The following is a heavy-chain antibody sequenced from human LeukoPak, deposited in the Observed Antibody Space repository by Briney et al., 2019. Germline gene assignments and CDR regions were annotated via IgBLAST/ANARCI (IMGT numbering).Heavy chain of an antibody. Sequence: GGSLRLSCAASGFTFSSYAISWVRQAPGQGLEWMGGIIPIFGTANYAQKFQGRVTITTDESTSTAYMELSSLRSEDTAVYYCARDSMRNDYSSSWYSDYWGQGTLVTVSS. D-gene: IGHD6-13*01. CDR1: GFTFSSYA. V-gene: IGHV1-69*05. J-gene: IGHJ4*02. CDR2: IIPIFGTA. CDR3: ARDSMRNDYSSSWYSDY.